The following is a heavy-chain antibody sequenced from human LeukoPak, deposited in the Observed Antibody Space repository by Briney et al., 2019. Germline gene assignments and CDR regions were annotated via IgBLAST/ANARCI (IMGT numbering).Heavy chain of an antibody. Sequence: ASVKVSCKASGYTFTGYYIHWVRQAPGQGLEWMGWINPDSDGTNYAQKFQGRVTVTRDTSISTAYMELSRLRSDDTAVYYCARVPRVTVFGVVRRGQDYFDYWGQGTLVTVSS. V-gene: IGHV1-2*02. D-gene: IGHD3-3*01. CDR2: INPDSDGT. CDR1: GYTFTGYY. J-gene: IGHJ4*02. CDR3: ARVPRVTVFGVVRRGQDYFDY.